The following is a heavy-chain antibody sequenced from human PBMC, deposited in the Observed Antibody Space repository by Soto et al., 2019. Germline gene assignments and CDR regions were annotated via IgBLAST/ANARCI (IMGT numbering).Heavy chain of an antibody. CDR1: GGTFSSYA. V-gene: IGHV1-69*12. CDR2: IIPIFGTA. D-gene: IGHD5-18*01. Sequence: QVQLVQSGAEVKKPGSSVKVSCKASGGTFSSYAISWVRQAPGQGLEWMGGIIPIFGTANYAQKFQGRVTXXAXEXXSTAYMELSSLSSEDTAVYYCARDWLHPGTAMAPSWGQGTLVTVSS. J-gene: IGHJ4*02. CDR3: ARDWLHPGTAMAPS.